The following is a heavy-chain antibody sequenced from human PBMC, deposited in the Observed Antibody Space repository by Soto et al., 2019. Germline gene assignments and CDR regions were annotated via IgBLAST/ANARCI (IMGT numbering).Heavy chain of an antibody. J-gene: IGHJ3*02. V-gene: IGHV1-18*01. CDR2: ISAYNGNT. CDR1: VYTFTSYG. D-gene: IGHD1-26*01. Sequence: ASVKVSCKASVYTFTSYGISWVRQAPGQGLEWMGWISAYNGNTNYAQKLQGRVTMTTDTSTSTAYMELRSLRSDDTAVYYCATNGVYSGSYYAFDIWGQGTMVTVSS. CDR3: ATNGVYSGSYYAFDI.